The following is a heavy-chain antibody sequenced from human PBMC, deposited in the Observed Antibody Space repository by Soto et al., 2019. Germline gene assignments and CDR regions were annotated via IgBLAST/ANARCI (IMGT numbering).Heavy chain of an antibody. V-gene: IGHV1-46*01. CDR1: EYTFTSYY. J-gene: IGHJ6*02. Sequence: GGSWNFSCKASEYTFTSYYMHWVRQPPGQGLEWMGIINPSGGSTSYAQKFQGRVTMTRDTSTSTVYMELSSLSSEDTAVYYCARDGSSTSAAFNMDVWDQGTTVTVSS. CDR2: INPSGGST. CDR3: ARDGSSTSAAFNMDV. D-gene: IGHD2-2*01.